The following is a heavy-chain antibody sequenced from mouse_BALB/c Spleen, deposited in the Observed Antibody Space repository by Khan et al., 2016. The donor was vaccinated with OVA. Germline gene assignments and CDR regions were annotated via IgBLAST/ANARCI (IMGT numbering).Heavy chain of an antibody. V-gene: IGHV5-6*01. CDR1: GFTFSSYS. CDR2: ISSGGDYT. J-gene: IGHJ3*01. Sequence: EVNVVESGGDLVKPGGSLKLSCAASGFTFSSYSMSWVRQTPDKRLEWVASISSGGDYTYYPGSVKGRFTISRDNAKNTLYLQMSDLKSEDTAMYYCADHLTGSFAYWGQGTLVTVSA. CDR3: ADHLTGSFAY. D-gene: IGHD4-1*01.